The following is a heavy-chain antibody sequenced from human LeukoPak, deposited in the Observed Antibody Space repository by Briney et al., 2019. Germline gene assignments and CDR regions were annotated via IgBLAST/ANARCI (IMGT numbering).Heavy chain of an antibody. CDR2: MNPNCGNT. CDR1: GYTFTMYD. Sequence: ASVTVSFTASGYTFTMYDIHWVRPAPGPGLEWLGWMNPNCGNTGYAQKLQSSVNMTRNTSISTAYMELSSLRSEDTAVYYCARSGSGPDFWSGYSYYGMDVWGQGTTVTVSS. V-gene: IGHV1-8*01. CDR3: ARSGSGPDFWSGYSYYGMDV. D-gene: IGHD3-3*01. J-gene: IGHJ6*02.